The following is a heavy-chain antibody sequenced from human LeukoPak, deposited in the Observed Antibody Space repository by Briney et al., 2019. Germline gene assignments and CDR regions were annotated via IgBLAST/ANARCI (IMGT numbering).Heavy chain of an antibody. J-gene: IGHJ4*02. D-gene: IGHD4-23*01. Sequence: PSETLSLTCTVSGGSVRSGSYYWSWIRQPPGKGLEWIGYIYYSGSTNYNPSLKSRFTISVDTSKNQLSLKVSSVTAADTAVHYCARVTVGSTPYYFDYWGQGTLVTVSS. CDR3: ARVTVGSTPYYFDY. CDR2: IYYSGST. V-gene: IGHV4-61*01. CDR1: GGSVRSGSYY.